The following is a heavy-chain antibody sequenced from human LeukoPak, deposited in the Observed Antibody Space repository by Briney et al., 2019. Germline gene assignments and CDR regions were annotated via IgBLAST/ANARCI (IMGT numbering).Heavy chain of an antibody. CDR2: IYYSGST. Sequence: SETLSLTCTVSGGSISSYYWSWIRQPPGKGLEWIGHIYYSGSTKYNPSLKSRVTISVDTSKNQISLNLSSVTAADTAVYFCARHSSTWYGHWGQGTLVTVSS. CDR3: ARHSSTWYGH. J-gene: IGHJ5*02. CDR1: GGSISSYY. V-gene: IGHV4-59*08. D-gene: IGHD6-19*01.